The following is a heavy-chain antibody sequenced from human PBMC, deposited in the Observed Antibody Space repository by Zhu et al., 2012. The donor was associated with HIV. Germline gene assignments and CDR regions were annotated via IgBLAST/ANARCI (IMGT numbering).Heavy chain of an antibody. J-gene: IGHJ4*02. CDR1: GGSISSSSYY. Sequence: QVQLQESGPGLVKPSETLSLTCTVSGGSISSSSYYWGWIRQPPGKGLEWIGSIYYSGSTYYNPSLKSRVTISVDTSKNQFFLKLSSVTAADTAVYYCARHLMPAGXWYFDYWGPGNPGHRLL. D-gene: IGHD6-13*01. V-gene: IGHV4-39*01. CDR3: ARHLMPAGXWYFDY. CDR2: IYYSGST.